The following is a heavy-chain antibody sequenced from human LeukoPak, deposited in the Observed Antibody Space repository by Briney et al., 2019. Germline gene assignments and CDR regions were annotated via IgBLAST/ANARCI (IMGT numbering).Heavy chain of an antibody. CDR2: IKSKTDGGTT. J-gene: IGHJ4*02. V-gene: IGHV3-15*01. CDR1: GFTFSTYW. Sequence: GGSLRLSCAASGFTFSTYWMSWVRQAPGKGLEWVGRIKSKTDGGTTDYAAPVKGRFTISRDDSKNTLYLQMNSLKTEDTAVSFCSSAPYRDLGQGTLVTVSS. D-gene: IGHD6-25*01. CDR3: SSAPYRD.